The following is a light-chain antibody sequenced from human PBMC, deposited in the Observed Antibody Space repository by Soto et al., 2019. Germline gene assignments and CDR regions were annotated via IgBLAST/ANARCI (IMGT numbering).Light chain of an antibody. Sequence: EFLLPQSPATLSLSPGERATLSCRASQSVSSYLAWYQQKPGQAPRLLIYDASNRATGIPARFSGSGSGTDFTLTISSLEPEDFAVYYCQQRSNWPGLTFGGGTKVDIK. CDR3: QQRSNWPGLT. J-gene: IGKJ4*01. V-gene: IGKV3-11*01. CDR1: QSVSSY. CDR2: DAS.